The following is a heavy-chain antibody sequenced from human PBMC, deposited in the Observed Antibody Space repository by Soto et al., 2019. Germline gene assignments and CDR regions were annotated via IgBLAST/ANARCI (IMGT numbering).Heavy chain of an antibody. Sequence: PSETLSLTCTVSGGSISSSSHYWGWIRQPPGKGLEWSGNIHYTGSTHYNPSLQSRVTISVDTSKNQFSLKLSSVTAADTAVYYCASPKIAFYNWFDPWGQGTLVTVSS. D-gene: IGHD3-3*02. J-gene: IGHJ5*02. CDR1: GGSISSSSHY. V-gene: IGHV4-39*01. CDR2: IHYTGST. CDR3: ASPKIAFYNWFDP.